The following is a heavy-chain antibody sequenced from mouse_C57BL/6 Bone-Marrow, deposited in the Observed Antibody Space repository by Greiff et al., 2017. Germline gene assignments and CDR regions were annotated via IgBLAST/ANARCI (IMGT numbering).Heavy chain of an antibody. J-gene: IGHJ3*01. V-gene: IGHV1-26*01. CDR2: INPNNGGT. D-gene: IGHD2-2*01. Sequence: VQLQQSGPELVKPGASVKISCKASGYTFTDYYMNWVKQSHGKSLEWIGDINPNNGGTSYNQKFKGKATLTVDKSSSTAYMELRSLTSEDSAVYYCAREGYGYVLFAYWGQGTLVTVSA. CDR1: GYTFTDYY. CDR3: AREGYGYVLFAY.